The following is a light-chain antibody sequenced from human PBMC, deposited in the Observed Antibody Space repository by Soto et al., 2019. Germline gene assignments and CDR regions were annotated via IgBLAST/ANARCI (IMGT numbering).Light chain of an antibody. Sequence: VLKHSPGALSVSPGDRGTINSRASQNLGSGYLAWYQQKPGQAPRILIYAASSRATGIPDRFSGSGPGTDFTLTICSLEPEDCAVYYCQQRSNQGITLGRGTRLEI. CDR3: QQRSNQGIT. CDR1: QNLGSGY. CDR2: AAS. J-gene: IGKJ5*01. V-gene: IGKV3D-20*02.